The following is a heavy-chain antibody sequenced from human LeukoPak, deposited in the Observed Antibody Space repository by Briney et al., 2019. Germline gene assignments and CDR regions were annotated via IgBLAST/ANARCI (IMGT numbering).Heavy chain of an antibody. Sequence: SETLSLTCTVSGGSISPYYWSWIRQPPGKGPEWIGYIFYSGRTNYNPSLESRVTISVDTSKNQFSLILSSVTAADTAVYYCAREGSPSYWGQGTLVTVSS. CDR2: IFYSGRT. D-gene: IGHD3-10*01. V-gene: IGHV4-59*01. CDR3: AREGSPSY. J-gene: IGHJ4*02. CDR1: GGSISPYY.